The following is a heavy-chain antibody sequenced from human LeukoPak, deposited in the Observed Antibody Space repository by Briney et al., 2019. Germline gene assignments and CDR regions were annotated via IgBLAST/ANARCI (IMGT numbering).Heavy chain of an antibody. CDR2: INWNGGST. D-gene: IGHD3-3*01. CDR3: GREVEYYDFWSGYYDSYYMDV. J-gene: IGHJ6*03. V-gene: IGHV3-20*04. Sequence: TGGSLRLSCAASGFTFSSYGVHWVRQAPGKGLEWVSGINWNGGSTGYADSVKGRFTISRDNAKNSLYLQMNSLRAEDTALYYCGREVEYYDFWSGYYDSYYMDVWGKGTTVTVSS. CDR1: GFTFSSYG.